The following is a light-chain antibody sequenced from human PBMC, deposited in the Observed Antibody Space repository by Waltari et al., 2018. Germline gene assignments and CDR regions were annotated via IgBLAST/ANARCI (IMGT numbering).Light chain of an antibody. CDR3: CSYAGSATFAV. CDR1: SRDVGTYVL. CDR2: EGN. J-gene: IGLJ3*02. Sequence: QSALTQPASVSGSPAQSLTISCTGPSRDVGTYVLISWYQQHPNKAPKLIIYEGNKRPSGVSNRFSGSTSGNTASLTISGLQAEDEADYFCCSYAGSATFAVFGGGTKLTVL. V-gene: IGLV2-23*03.